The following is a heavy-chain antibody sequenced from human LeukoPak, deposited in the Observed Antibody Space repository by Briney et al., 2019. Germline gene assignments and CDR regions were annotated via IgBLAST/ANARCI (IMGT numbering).Heavy chain of an antibody. D-gene: IGHD6-19*01. V-gene: IGHV4-59*08. Sequence: SETLSLTCTVSGGSIRSYYWSWIRQPPGKGLEWIGYIYYSGSTNHNPSLKSRVTISVDTSKNQFSLKLSSVTAADTAVYYCARHEVSSAWYEYWGQGTLVTVSS. CDR3: ARHEVSSAWYEY. CDR2: IYYSGST. CDR1: GGSIRSYY. J-gene: IGHJ4*02.